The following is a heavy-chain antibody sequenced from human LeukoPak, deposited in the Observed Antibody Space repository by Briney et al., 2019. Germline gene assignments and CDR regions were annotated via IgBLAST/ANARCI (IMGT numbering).Heavy chain of an antibody. CDR1: GFTFSSYG. V-gene: IGHV3-33*01. J-gene: IGHJ5*02. Sequence: GRSLRLSCAASGFTFSSYGMHWVRQAPGKGLEWVAVIWYDGSNKYYADSVKGRFTISRDNSKNTLYLQMNSLRAEDTAVYYCARVPYYYDSGWFDPWSQGTLVTVSS. D-gene: IGHD3-22*01. CDR2: IWYDGSNK. CDR3: ARVPYYYDSGWFDP.